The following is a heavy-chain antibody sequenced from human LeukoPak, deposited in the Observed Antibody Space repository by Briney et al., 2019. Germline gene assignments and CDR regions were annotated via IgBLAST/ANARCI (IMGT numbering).Heavy chain of an antibody. CDR1: GGSFSGYY. V-gene: IGHV4-34*01. D-gene: IGHD2-2*01. CDR3: ARGLYCSSTSCYENAFDI. CDR2: INHSGST. J-gene: IGHJ3*02. Sequence: SETLSLTCAVYGGSFSGYYWSWIRQPPGAGLEWIGEINHSGSTNYNPSLKSRVTISVDTSKNQFSLKLSSVTAADTAVYYCARGLYCSSTSCYENAFDIRGQGTMVTVSS.